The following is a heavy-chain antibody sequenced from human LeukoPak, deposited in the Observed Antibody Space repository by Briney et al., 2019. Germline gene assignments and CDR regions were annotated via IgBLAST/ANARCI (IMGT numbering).Heavy chain of an antibody. D-gene: IGHD3-22*01. Sequence: PGGSLRLSCAASGFTFSSYGMHWVRQAPGKGLEWVAVISYDGSNKYYADSVKGRFTISRDNSKNTLYLQMNSLRAEDTAVYYCARGPTTYYYDSSGSENLDYWGQGTLVTVSS. CDR2: ISYDGSNK. J-gene: IGHJ4*02. CDR3: ARGPTTYYYDSSGSENLDY. CDR1: GFTFSSYG. V-gene: IGHV3-30*19.